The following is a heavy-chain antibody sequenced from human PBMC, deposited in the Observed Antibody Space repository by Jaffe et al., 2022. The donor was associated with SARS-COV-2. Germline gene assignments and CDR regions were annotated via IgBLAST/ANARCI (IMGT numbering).Heavy chain of an antibody. Sequence: QVQLVESGGGVVQPGRSLRLSCAASGFTFSSYGMHWVRQAPGKGLEWVAVIWYDGSNKYYADSVKGRFTISRDNSKNTLYLQMNSLRAEDTAVYYCARGDDYIYYYGMDVWGQGTTVTVSS. V-gene: IGHV3-33*01. CDR3: ARGDDYIYYYGMDV. CDR1: GFTFSSYG. J-gene: IGHJ6*02. D-gene: IGHD4-4*01. CDR2: IWYDGSNK.